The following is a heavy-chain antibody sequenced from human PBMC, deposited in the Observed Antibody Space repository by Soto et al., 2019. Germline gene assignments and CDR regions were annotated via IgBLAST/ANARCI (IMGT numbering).Heavy chain of an antibody. CDR1: GFTFGDSY. CDR2: ISYGSRYP. Sequence: PGGSLTVSCAGSGFTFGDSYMSWIRQSPGKGLEWLSYISYGSRYPAYTASVKGRFTISRDNAKKPLYLQLMTLTAADTAMYYCVRGGGGGLFDPWGQGTMVTVSS. D-gene: IGHD2-15*01. J-gene: IGHJ5*02. CDR3: VRGGGGGLFDP. V-gene: IGHV3-11*06.